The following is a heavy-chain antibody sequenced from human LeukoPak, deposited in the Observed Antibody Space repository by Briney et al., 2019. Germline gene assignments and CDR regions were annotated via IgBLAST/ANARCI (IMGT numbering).Heavy chain of an antibody. J-gene: IGHJ4*02. CDR2: ISYDGSNK. D-gene: IGHD3-22*01. V-gene: IGHV3-30-3*01. Sequence: PGRSLRLSCAASGFTFSSYAMHWVCQAPGKGLEWVAVISYDGSNKYYADSVKGRFTISRDNSKNTLYLQMNSLRAEDTAVYYCARDPEAYSSGYTFDYWGQGTLVTVSS. CDR1: GFTFSSYA. CDR3: ARDPEAYSSGYTFDY.